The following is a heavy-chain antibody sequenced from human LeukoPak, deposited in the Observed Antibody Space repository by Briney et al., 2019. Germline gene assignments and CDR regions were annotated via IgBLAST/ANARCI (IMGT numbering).Heavy chain of an antibody. CDR2: IFHTGHS. CDR3: ARHPFSDGFDL. J-gene: IGHJ3*01. CDR1: GGSISTFY. V-gene: IGHV4-59*08. Sequence: PSETLSLTCTVSGGSISTFYWSWLRQPPGKGLEWIGYIFHTGHSNHNPSLKGRVTISVDTSKNQFSLNLNSVTAADTAMYYCARHPFSDGFDLWGQGTTVTVSS.